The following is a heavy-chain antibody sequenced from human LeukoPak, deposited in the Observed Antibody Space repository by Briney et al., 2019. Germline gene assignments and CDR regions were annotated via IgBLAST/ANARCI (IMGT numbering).Heavy chain of an antibody. V-gene: IGHV3-30*04. Sequence: GGPLRLSCAASGFIFSSYAMHWARQARGKGLEWVAVITYDGSNKYYADSVKGRFTISRDNSKNTLYLQMNSLRAEDTAVYYYARAGVIASPFDYWGQGTLVTVSS. CDR3: ARAGVIASPFDY. D-gene: IGHD3-16*02. J-gene: IGHJ4*02. CDR2: ITYDGSNK. CDR1: GFIFSSYA.